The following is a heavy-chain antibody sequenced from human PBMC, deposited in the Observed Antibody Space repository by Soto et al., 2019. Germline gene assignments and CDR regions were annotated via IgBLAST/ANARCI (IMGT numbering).Heavy chain of an antibody. V-gene: IGHV1-8*01. CDR2: MNPKSGIK. J-gene: IGHJ4*02. Sequence: ASVKVSCKASGYTFISYDVNWVRQAPGQGPEWMGWMNPKSGIKGYAQRFEGRITMSSDISVSTAYMELSSLRPDDTAVYYCGRSPTTRTVATDWGQGTLVTVSS. D-gene: IGHD4-17*01. CDR1: GYTFISYD. CDR3: GRSPTTRTVATD.